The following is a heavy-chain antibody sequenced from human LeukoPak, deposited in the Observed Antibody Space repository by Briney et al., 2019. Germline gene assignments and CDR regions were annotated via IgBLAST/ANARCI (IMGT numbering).Heavy chain of an antibody. CDR1: GGTFSSYA. D-gene: IGHD3-3*01. Sequence: SVKVSCKASGGTFSSYAIRWLRQAPGQGLEWMGRIIPIFGTANYAQKFQGRVTITTDESTSTAYMELSSLRSEDTAVYYCAYDFWSGYYTGYNWFDPWGQGTLVTVSS. V-gene: IGHV1-69*05. CDR2: IIPIFGTA. CDR3: AYDFWSGYYTGYNWFDP. J-gene: IGHJ5*02.